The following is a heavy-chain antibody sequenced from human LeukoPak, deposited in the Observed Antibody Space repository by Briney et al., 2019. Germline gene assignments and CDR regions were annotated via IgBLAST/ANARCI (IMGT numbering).Heavy chain of an antibody. V-gene: IGHV3-48*04. CDR2: ISSSSTI. Sequence: GGSLRLSCAASGFTFSSYSMNWVRQAPGKGLEWVSYISSSSTIYYADSVKGRFTISRDNAKNSLYLQMNSLRAEDTAVYYCARGAAAALYTLFDYWGQGTLVTVSS. D-gene: IGHD6-13*01. J-gene: IGHJ4*02. CDR3: ARGAAAALYTLFDY. CDR1: GFTFSSYS.